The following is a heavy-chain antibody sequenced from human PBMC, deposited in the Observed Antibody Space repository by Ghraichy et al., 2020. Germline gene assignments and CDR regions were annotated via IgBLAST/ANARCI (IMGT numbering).Heavy chain of an antibody. V-gene: IGHV3-30-3*01. D-gene: IGHD3-9*01. J-gene: IGHJ6*02. CDR1: GFIFSSYA. Sequence: GGSLRLSCAASGFIFSSYAVHWVRQAPGKGLDGVAFISYDGSNKYYADSVKGRFTISRDNSKNTLYLQMNSLRAEDTAVYFCARDPNYDILTGYYNYYGMDVWGQGTTVTVSS. CDR2: ISYDGSNK. CDR3: ARDPNYDILTGYYNYYGMDV.